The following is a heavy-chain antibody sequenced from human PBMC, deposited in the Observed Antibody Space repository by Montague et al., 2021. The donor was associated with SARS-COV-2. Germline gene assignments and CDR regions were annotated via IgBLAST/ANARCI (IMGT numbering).Heavy chain of an antibody. CDR2: IDPSDSYT. J-gene: IGHJ5*02. CDR3: ARRAGSSFIDNWFDP. Sequence: QSGAEVKKPGESLRISCKGSGYSFTSYWISWVRQMPGKGLEWMGRIDPSDSYTNYSPSFQGHVTISADKSISTAYLQWSSLKASDIAMYYCARRAGSSFIDNWFDPWGQGTLVTVSS. V-gene: IGHV5-10-1*01. D-gene: IGHD6-13*01. CDR1: GYSFTSYW.